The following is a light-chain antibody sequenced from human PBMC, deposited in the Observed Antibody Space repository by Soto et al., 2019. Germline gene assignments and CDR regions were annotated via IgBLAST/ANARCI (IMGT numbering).Light chain of an antibody. Sequence: IVVTQSTLSLPVTPGEPVSISCRSSQSLLHSNGHNYLEWYLQKPGQSPQLLIYLGSNRASGVPDRFSGSGSGTDFTLTISSLQPEDFATYYCQQSYSTPWTFGHVTKVDI. V-gene: IGKV2-28*01. CDR2: LGS. J-gene: IGKJ1*01. CDR1: QSLLHSNGHNY. CDR3: QQSYSTPWT.